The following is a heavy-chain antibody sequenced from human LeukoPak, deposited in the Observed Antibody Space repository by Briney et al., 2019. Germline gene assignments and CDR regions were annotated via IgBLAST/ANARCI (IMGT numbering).Heavy chain of an antibody. Sequence: ASVKASCKASGYTFTGYYMHWVRQAPGQGLEWMGWINPNSGGTNYAQKFQGRVTMTRDTSISTAYMELSRLRSDDTAVYYCARDDYGSGSYEEYWGQGTLVTVSS. CDR2: INPNSGGT. J-gene: IGHJ4*02. CDR3: ARDDYGSGSYEEY. D-gene: IGHD3-10*01. CDR1: GYTFTGYY. V-gene: IGHV1-2*02.